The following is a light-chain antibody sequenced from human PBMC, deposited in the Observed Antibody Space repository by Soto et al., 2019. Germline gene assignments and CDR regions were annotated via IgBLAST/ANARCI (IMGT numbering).Light chain of an antibody. CDR1: ITDVGGYNY. Sequence: QCVLAQASSVSGSSGQSITIACTGTITDVGGYNYVSWYQHHPGKGPKLIIYEVNNRPSGVSDRFSGSKSGNKASLTISNLEAEDESDYYCGSYTSTDTPFVFGTGTKVTVL. CDR2: EVN. V-gene: IGLV2-14*01. CDR3: GSYTSTDTPFV. J-gene: IGLJ1*01.